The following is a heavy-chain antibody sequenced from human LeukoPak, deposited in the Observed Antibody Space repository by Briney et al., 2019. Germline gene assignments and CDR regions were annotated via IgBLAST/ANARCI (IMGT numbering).Heavy chain of an antibody. CDR3: ARDGDFWSGSWFDP. CDR2: IYYSGST. J-gene: IGHJ5*02. V-gene: IGHV4-59*01. D-gene: IGHD3-3*01. CDR1: GGSISSYY. Sequence: SETLSLTCTVSGGSISSYYWSWTRQPPGKGLEWIGYIYYSGSTNYNPSLKSRVTISVDTSKNQFSLKLSSVTAADTAVYYCARDGDFWSGSWFDPWGQGTLVTVSS.